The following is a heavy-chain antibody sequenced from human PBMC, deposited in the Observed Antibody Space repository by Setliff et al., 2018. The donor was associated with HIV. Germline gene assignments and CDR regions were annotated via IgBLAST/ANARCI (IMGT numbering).Heavy chain of an antibody. CDR3: AKKGVGATGWAYYFDY. CDR2: ISGSGGST. Sequence: PGGSLRLSCAASGFTFSSYAMSWVRQAPGKGLEWVSAISGSGGSTYYADSVKGRFTISRDNSKNTLYLQMNSLRAEDTAVYYCAKKGVGATGWAYYFDYWGQGTLVTVSS. CDR1: GFTFSSYA. V-gene: IGHV3-23*01. D-gene: IGHD1-26*01. J-gene: IGHJ4*02.